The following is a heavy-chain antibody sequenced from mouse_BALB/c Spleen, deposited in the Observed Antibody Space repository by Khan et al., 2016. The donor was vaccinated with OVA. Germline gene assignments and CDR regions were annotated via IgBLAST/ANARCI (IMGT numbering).Heavy chain of an antibody. J-gene: IGHJ1*01. CDR2: ISYSGST. D-gene: IGHD1-1*01. V-gene: IGHV3-2*02. CDR3: ARRYYYGHWYFDV. Sequence: EVQLQESGPGLVKPSQSLSLTCTVTGYSITSDYAWNWIRQLPGNKLEWMAYISYSGSTSYHPSLKSRVSITRDTSKNQFFLQLNSVTTEDTATYCCARRYYYGHWYFDVWGAGTTVTVSS. CDR1: GYSITSDYA.